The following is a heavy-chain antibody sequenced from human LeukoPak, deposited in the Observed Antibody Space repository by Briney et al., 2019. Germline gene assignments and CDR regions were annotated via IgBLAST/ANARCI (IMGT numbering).Heavy chain of an antibody. CDR2: IYYSGST. D-gene: IGHD3-10*01. J-gene: IGHJ4*02. V-gene: IGHV4-61*01. CDR3: ARVLVRGVIRGEYYFDY. CDR1: GGSVSSGSYY. Sequence: PSETLSLTCTVSGGSVSSGSYYWSWIRQPPGKGLEWIGYIYYSGSTNYNPSLKSRVTTSVDTSKNQFSLKLSSATAADTAVYYCARVLVRGVIRGEYYFDYWGQGTLVTVSS.